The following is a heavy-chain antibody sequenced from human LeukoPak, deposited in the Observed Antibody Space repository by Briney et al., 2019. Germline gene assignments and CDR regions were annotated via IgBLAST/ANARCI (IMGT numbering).Heavy chain of an antibody. D-gene: IGHD6-6*01. Sequence: GGSLRLSCAASGFSLTTYAMGWIRQAPGKGLEWVSYISSSGSTIYYADSVKGRFTISRDNAKNSLYLQMNSLRAEDTAVYYCARDPQYSSSLFDYWGQGTLVTVSS. CDR2: ISSSGSTI. CDR3: ARDPQYSSSLFDY. V-gene: IGHV3-11*04. J-gene: IGHJ4*02. CDR1: GFSLTTYA.